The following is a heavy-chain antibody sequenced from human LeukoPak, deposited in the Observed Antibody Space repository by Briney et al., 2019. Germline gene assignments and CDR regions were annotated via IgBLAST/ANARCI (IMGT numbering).Heavy chain of an antibody. J-gene: IGHJ4*02. Sequence: SVKVSCKASGGTFSSYAISWVRQAPGQGLEWMGGIIPIFGTANYAQKFQGRVTITADESTSTAYMELSSLRSEDTAVYYCVRPALRSGKYSSGWYLKYYFDYWGQGTLVTVSS. V-gene: IGHV1-69*13. CDR2: IIPIFGTA. D-gene: IGHD6-19*01. CDR3: VRPALRSGKYSSGWYLKYYFDY. CDR1: GGTFSSYA.